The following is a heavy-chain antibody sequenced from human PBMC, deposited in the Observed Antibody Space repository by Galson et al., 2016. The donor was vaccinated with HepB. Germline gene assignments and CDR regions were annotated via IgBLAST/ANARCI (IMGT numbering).Heavy chain of an antibody. CDR3: ARPATNYADCSVVYVLDI. CDR2: VTYDRTYK. D-gene: IGHD2-2*03. Sequence: SLRLSCAASGFTLSSYTMNWVRQAPGKGLEWVALVTYDRTYKDYADSVKGRFTISRDNAENSLYLQMNSLRAEDTAVYYCARPATNYADCSVVYVLDIWGQGTTVTVSS. J-gene: IGHJ6*02. CDR1: GFTLSSYT. V-gene: IGHV3-21*01.